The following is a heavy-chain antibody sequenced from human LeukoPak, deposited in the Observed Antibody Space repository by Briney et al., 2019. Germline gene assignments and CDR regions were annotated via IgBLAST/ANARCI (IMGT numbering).Heavy chain of an antibody. V-gene: IGHV1-69*13. D-gene: IGHD4-17*01. CDR2: IIAIFGTA. Sequence: SVNVSCEASGVTFSSYAISWVRQAPGQGLEWMGRIIAIFGTADYAQKFQGRVTITAAENTSTAYMEISSLRSEDTAEYYCAGRDSTGTSDYWGQGTLVTVSS. J-gene: IGHJ4*02. CDR3: AGRDSTGTSDY. CDR1: GVTFSSYA.